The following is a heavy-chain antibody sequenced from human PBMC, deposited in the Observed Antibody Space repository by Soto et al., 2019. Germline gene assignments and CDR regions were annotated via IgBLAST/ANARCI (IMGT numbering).Heavy chain of an antibody. CDR2: IYYSGNT. V-gene: IGHV4-59*01. CDR1: GDSISGYY. D-gene: IGHD2-15*01. J-gene: IGHJ4*02. CDR3: AKYRRTDAEGYTFDY. Sequence: SLTCTVSGDSISGYYWILIRQPPGKGLQWIGYIYYSGNTNYNPSLKGRVTMSVDTSKNQFSLQVSSVTAADTAVYFCAKYRRTDAEGYTFDYWGQGALVTVSS.